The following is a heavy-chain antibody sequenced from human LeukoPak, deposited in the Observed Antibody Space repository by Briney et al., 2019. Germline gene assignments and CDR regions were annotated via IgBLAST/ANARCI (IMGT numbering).Heavy chain of an antibody. Sequence: ETLSLTCTVSGGSISSSSYYWGWIRQPPGKGLEWIGSIYYSGSTYYNPSLKSRVTISVDTSKNQFSLKLSSVTAADTAVYYCARGRAQWYSGSYSSLIDYWGQGTLVTVSS. CDR1: GGSISSSSYY. CDR3: ARGRAQWYSGSYSSLIDY. J-gene: IGHJ4*02. CDR2: IYYSGST. D-gene: IGHD1-26*01. V-gene: IGHV4-39*07.